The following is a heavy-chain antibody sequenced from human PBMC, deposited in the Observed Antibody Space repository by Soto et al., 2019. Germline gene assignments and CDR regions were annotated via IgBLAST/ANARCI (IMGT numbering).Heavy chain of an antibody. D-gene: IGHD3-16*01. J-gene: IGHJ6*04. CDR2: IWYDGSNK. CDR3: AREKGLGELLGTYYCSGRDV. Sequence: GGSLRLSCAASGFTFSSYGMHWVRQAPGKGLEWVAVIWYDGSNKYYADSVKGRFTISRDNSKNTLYLQMNSLRAEDTAVYYCAREKGLGELLGTYYCSGRDVWGKGTRVTVPS. V-gene: IGHV3-33*01. CDR1: GFTFSSYG.